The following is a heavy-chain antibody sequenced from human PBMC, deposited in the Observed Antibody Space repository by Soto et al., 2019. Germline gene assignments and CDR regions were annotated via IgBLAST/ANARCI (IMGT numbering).Heavy chain of an antibody. J-gene: IGHJ4*02. CDR3: ARSPYSSGYYYAIDY. CDR1: GYTFTGYA. V-gene: IGHV1-3*01. D-gene: IGHD3-22*01. CDR2: INAGNGNT. Sequence: ASVKVSCKASGYTFTGYAMHWVRQAPGQRLEWMGWINAGNGNTKYSQKFQGRVTITRDTSASTAYMDLSSLRSEDTAVYYCARSPYSSGYYYAIDYWGQGTQVTVSS.